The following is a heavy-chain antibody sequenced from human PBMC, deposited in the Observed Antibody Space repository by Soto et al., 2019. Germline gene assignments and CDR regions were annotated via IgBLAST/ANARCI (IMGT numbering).Heavy chain of an antibody. J-gene: IGHJ6*02. V-gene: IGHV1-46*01. CDR3: ARDWTIFGVVNMNYYYYGMDV. Sequence: ASVKVSCKASGYTFTSYYMHWVRQAPGQGLEWMGIINPSGGSTSYAQKFQGRVTMTRDTSTSTVYMELSSLRSEDTAVYYCARDWTIFGVVNMNYYYYGMDVWGQGTTVTVSS. D-gene: IGHD3-3*01. CDR2: INPSGGST. CDR1: GYTFTSYY.